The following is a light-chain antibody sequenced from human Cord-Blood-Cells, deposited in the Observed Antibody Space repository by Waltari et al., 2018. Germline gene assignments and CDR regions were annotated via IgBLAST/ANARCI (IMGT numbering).Light chain of an antibody. CDR1: ALPKQY. CDR3: QSADSSGTYWV. J-gene: IGLJ3*02. V-gene: IGLV3-25*03. Sequence: SYELTQPPSVSVSPGQTARITCSGDALPKQYAYWYQQKPGQAPVLVIYKDSERPAGIRGRFSGSSSGTTVTLTISGVQAEDEADYYCQSADSSGTYWVFGGGTKLTVL. CDR2: KDS.